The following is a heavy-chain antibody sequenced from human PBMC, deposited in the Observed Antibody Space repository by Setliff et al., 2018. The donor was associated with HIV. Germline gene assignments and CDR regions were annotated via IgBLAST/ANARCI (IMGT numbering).Heavy chain of an antibody. Sequence: SETLSLTCTVSGGSIRSFYWSWIRQPPGKELEWVGYIYYSGSTNYNPSLKSRFTISVDTSKNQFSLKLSSVSAADTAVYYCASGNGRWLHLRRPPYFDYWGQGTLVTVSS. D-gene: IGHD2-8*01. CDR1: GGSIRSFY. J-gene: IGHJ4*02. CDR2: IYYSGST. V-gene: IGHV4-59*01. CDR3: ASGNGRWLHLRRPPYFDY.